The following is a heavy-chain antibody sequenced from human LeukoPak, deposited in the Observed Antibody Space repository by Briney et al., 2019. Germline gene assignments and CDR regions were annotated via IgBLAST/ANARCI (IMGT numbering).Heavy chain of an antibody. V-gene: IGHV1-2*02. Sequence: ASVKVSSTASGYTFTGYYVHWVRQAPGQGLEWMGWMNPKSGGTNYAQKFEARVTMNRDTSISTAYMELSRLRLDDTAVYYCARSPDILTGEKFDYWGQGTLVTVSS. CDR3: ARSPDILTGEKFDY. J-gene: IGHJ4*02. CDR2: MNPKSGGT. D-gene: IGHD3-9*01. CDR1: GYTFTGYY.